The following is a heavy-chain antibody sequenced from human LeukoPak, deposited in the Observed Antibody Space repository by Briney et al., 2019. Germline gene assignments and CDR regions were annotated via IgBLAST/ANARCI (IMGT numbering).Heavy chain of an antibody. D-gene: IGHD6-19*01. Sequence: SETLSLTCTVSGGSISGYYWSWIRQPPGKGPEWIGYIYYSGSTNYNPSLKSRVTISVDTSKNQFSLKMTSVTAADTAVYYCARLASSGWSHCDYWGQGTLVTVSS. J-gene: IGHJ4*02. CDR2: IYYSGST. V-gene: IGHV4-59*08. CDR1: GGSISGYY. CDR3: ARLASSGWSHCDY.